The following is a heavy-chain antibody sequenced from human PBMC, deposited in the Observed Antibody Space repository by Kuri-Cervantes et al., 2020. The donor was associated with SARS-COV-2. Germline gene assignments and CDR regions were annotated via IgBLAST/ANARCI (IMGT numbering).Heavy chain of an antibody. D-gene: IGHD3-10*01. CDR2: IYYSGST. J-gene: IGHJ4*02. CDR3: ARSVRFGEYYFDY. CDR1: GGSISSSSYY. Sequence: GSLRLSCTVSGGSISSSSYYWGWIRQPPGKGLEWIGSIYYSGSTYYNPSLKSRVTISVDTSKNQFSLKLSSVTAADTAVYYCARSVRFGEYYFDYWGQGTLVTVSS. V-gene: IGHV4-39*07.